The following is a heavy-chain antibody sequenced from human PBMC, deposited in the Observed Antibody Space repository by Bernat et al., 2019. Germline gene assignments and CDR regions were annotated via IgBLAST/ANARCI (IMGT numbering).Heavy chain of an antibody. D-gene: IGHD6-19*01. CDR3: VRHLAVAGTTGTFDY. J-gene: IGHJ4*02. V-gene: IGHV4-39*01. Sequence: QLQLQESGPGLVKPSETLSLTCTVSGGSISSSSYYWGWIRQPPGKGLEWIGSIYYSGSTYYKPSLKSRVTISVDISKNQFSLKLRSVTAADTAGYYCVRHLAVAGTTGTFDYWGQGTLVTVSS. CDR2: IYYSGST. CDR1: GGSISSSSYY.